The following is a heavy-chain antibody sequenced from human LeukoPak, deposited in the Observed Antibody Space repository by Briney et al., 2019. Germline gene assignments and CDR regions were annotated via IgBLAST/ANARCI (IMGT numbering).Heavy chain of an antibody. Sequence: SETLSLTCTVSGGSISSGGHYWSWIRQHPAKGLEWIGYIYYSGSAYYNPSLESRVAISIDASKNQFSLKLTSVTAPDTAVYFCARGTLRSFDYWGQGTLVTVSS. CDR2: IYYSGSA. J-gene: IGHJ4*02. D-gene: IGHD4-17*01. V-gene: IGHV4-31*03. CDR1: GGSISSGGHY. CDR3: ARGTLRSFDY.